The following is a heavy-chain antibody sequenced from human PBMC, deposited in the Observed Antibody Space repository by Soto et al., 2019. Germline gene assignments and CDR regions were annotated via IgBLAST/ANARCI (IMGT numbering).Heavy chain of an antibody. D-gene: IGHD2-15*01. CDR3: ALRPHSGEPPFGMDV. V-gene: IGHV1-69*12. CDR2: IIPIFGTA. Sequence: QVQLVQSGAEVKKPGSSVKVSCKASGGTFSSYAISWVRQAPGQGLEWMGGIIPIFGTANYARKVQGRVTITADESTSTAYMELSSLRSEDTAVYYCALRPHSGEPPFGMDVWGQGTTVTVS. J-gene: IGHJ6*02. CDR1: GGTFSSYA.